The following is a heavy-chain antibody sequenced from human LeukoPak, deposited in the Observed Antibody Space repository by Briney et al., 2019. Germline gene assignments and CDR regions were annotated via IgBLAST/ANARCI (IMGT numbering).Heavy chain of an antibody. CDR3: ARGREWEPKVFDY. V-gene: IGHV4-39*07. J-gene: IGHJ4*02. CDR2: IYYSGST. Sequence: SETLSLTCTVSGGSISINNYYWGWIRQPPGKGLEWIGSIYYSGSTYYNPSLKSRVTISVDTSKNQFSLKLSSVTAADTAVYYCARGREWEPKVFDYWGQGTLVTVSS. CDR1: GGSISINNYY. D-gene: IGHD1-26*01.